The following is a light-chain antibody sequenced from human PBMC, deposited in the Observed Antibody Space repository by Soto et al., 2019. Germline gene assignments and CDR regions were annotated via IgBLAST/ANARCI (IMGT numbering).Light chain of an antibody. V-gene: IGKV1-5*01. CDR3: QQYNYYPRT. CDR1: ESIRTW. Sequence: DMQMTQSPSTLSASIGDRVTITCRASESIRTWLAWYQHKPGKAPKFLIYDASSLESGVPSRFCGSGSGTEFTLTISTLQPDVFATYFCQQYNYYPRTFGQGTKVDIK. J-gene: IGKJ1*01. CDR2: DAS.